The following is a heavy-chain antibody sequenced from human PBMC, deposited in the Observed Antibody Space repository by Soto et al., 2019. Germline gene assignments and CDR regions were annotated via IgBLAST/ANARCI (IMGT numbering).Heavy chain of an antibody. Sequence: PGESLKISCKVSGYSFSSFWITWVRQMPGKGLEWMGRIDPSDSYANYSPSFQGHVTFSADKSISTAYLQWSSLKAADTAMYYCVRQHPLTMDAWYIWGQGTLVTVPQ. CDR3: VRQHPLTMDAWYI. J-gene: IGHJ4*02. CDR1: GYSFSSFW. V-gene: IGHV5-10-1*01. CDR2: IDPSDSYA. D-gene: IGHD3-10*01.